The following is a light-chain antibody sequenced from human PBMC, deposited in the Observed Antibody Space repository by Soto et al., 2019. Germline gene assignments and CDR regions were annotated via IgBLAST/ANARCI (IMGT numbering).Light chain of an antibody. CDR3: QQYNSYPIT. J-gene: IGKJ5*01. V-gene: IGKV1-5*03. CDR1: QSISSW. CDR2: QAS. Sequence: DIQMTQSPSTLSASVGDRVTITCRASQSISSWLAGYQQKPGKAPKLLIYQASGLESGVPSRFSGSGTGTEFTLTISSLQRDDFATYYRQQYNSYPITGGQGTRLEIK.